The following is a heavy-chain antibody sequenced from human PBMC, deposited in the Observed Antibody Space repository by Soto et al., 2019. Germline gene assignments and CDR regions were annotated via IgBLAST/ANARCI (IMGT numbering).Heavy chain of an antibody. Sequence: ASVKVSCKASGYTFTSYGISWVRQAPGQGLEWMGWISAYNGNTNYAQKLQGRVTMTTDTSTSTAYMELRSLRSDDTAVYYCAREEYSYGHNWFDPCGQGTLVTVSS. CDR1: GYTFTSYG. CDR3: AREEYSYGHNWFDP. CDR2: ISAYNGNT. D-gene: IGHD5-18*01. V-gene: IGHV1-18*04. J-gene: IGHJ5*02.